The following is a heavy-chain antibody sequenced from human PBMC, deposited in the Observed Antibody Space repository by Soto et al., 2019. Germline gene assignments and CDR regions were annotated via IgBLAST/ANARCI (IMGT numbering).Heavy chain of an antibody. CDR3: AKDLDSSSWYNYYYYGMDV. J-gene: IGHJ6*02. CDR1: GFTFSSYG. V-gene: IGHV3-30*18. D-gene: IGHD6-13*01. CDR2: ISYDGSNK. Sequence: QVQLVESGGGVVQPGRSLRLSCAASGFTFSSYGMHWVRQAPGKGLEWVAVISYDGSNKYYADSVKGRFTISRDNSKNTLYLQMNSLRAEDTAVYYCAKDLDSSSWYNYYYYGMDVWGQGTTVTVSS.